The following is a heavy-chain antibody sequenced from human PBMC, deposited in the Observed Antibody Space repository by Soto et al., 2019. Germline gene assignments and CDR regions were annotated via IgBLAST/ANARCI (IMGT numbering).Heavy chain of an antibody. CDR3: ARSADSFGFTDY. CDR2: VFYKGNT. V-gene: IGHV4-59*01. CDR1: GGSITGYY. Sequence: QVQLQESGPGLVKPSETLSLTCTVSGGSITGYYWTWIRQPPGKGLEWIGYVFYKGNTNYNPSPKSRVTISVDTSANQFSLRLSSVTAADTAVYYCARSADSFGFTDYWGQGTLVTVSS. D-gene: IGHD5-18*01. J-gene: IGHJ4*02.